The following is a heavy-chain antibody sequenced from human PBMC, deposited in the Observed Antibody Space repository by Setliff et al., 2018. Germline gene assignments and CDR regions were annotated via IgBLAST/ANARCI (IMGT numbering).Heavy chain of an antibody. D-gene: IGHD3-16*01. CDR3: ARGGPLFDY. Sequence: GALRLSCAASGFTFSSYSMNWVRQAPGKGLEWVSSISSSSSYISYADSLKGRFTISRDNAKNSLYLQMNSLRAEDTAVYYCARGGPLFDYWGQGTLVTVSS. J-gene: IGHJ4*02. CDR2: ISSSSSYI. CDR1: GFTFSSYS. V-gene: IGHV3-21*01.